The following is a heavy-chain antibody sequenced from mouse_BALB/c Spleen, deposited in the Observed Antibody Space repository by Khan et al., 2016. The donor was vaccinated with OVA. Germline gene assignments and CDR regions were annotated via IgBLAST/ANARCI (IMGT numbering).Heavy chain of an antibody. CDR2: IWSDGST. V-gene: IGHV2-6-1*01. CDR1: GFSLTNYG. Sequence: VKLEESGPGLVAPSQSLSITCTISGFSLTNYGVHWVRQPPGKGLEWLVVIWSDGSTTYNSALKSRLTISKDNSKSQVFLKMNRLQTDDTAIYFCAIQPCYHYNSMDYWGQGTSVTVSS. CDR3: AIQPCYHYNSMDY. J-gene: IGHJ4*01.